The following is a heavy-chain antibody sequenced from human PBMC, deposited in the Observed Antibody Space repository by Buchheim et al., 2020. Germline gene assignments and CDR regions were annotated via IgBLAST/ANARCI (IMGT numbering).Heavy chain of an antibody. V-gene: IGHV4-39*01. CDR3: ARQEICNDGTCYSSPPPYYFDY. CDR1: GGSLRSTSSH. D-gene: IGHD2-15*01. CDR2: IYYDGTV. J-gene: IGHJ4*02. Sequence: QLQLQQSGPGLVKPSETLSLTCSVSGGSLRSTSSHWGWIRQSPGKGLEWIGSIYYDGTVSYNPSLKSRVAISVDTSENPHFSLQVRSVTDADTALYYCARQEICNDGTCYSSPPPYYFDYWSQG.